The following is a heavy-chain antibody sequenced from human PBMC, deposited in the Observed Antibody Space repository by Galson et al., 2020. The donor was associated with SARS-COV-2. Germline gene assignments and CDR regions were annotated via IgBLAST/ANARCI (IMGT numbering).Heavy chain of an antibody. V-gene: IGHV1-24*01. J-gene: IGHJ4*02. CDR2: FDPEDGET. CDR1: GYTLTELS. D-gene: IGHD2-15*01. CDR3: ATGYAVVVAATLYD. Sequence: ASVKVSCKVSGYTLTELSMHCVRQAPGKGLEWMGGFDPEDGETIYAQKFQGRVTMTEATSTDTAYMELSSLRSEDTAVYYCATGYAVVVAATLYDWGQGTLVTVSS.